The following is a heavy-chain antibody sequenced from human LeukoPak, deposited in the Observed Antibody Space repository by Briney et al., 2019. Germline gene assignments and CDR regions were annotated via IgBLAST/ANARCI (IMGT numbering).Heavy chain of an antibody. CDR1: GYTFTGYY. CDR3: ARGEAGCSSTSCYRIGMDYYYYYRDV. D-gene: IGHD2-2*02. CDR2: INPNSGGT. Sequence: ASVKVPCKASGYTFTGYYMHWVRQAPGQGLEWMGWINPNSGGTYYAQKFQGRVTMTRDTSISTAYMELSRLRSDDTAVYYCARGEAGCSSTSCYRIGMDYYYYYRDVGGKGPTVTVSS. V-gene: IGHV1-2*02. J-gene: IGHJ6*03.